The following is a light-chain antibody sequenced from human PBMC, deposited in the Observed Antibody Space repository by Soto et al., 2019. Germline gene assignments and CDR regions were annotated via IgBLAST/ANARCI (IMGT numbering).Light chain of an antibody. CDR1: QSVPKNY. Sequence: EIVLTQSPGTLSLSPGEGATLSCRASQSVPKNYLGWYKQKTGQAPRLLIYDVSNSATDVPDRFSGSGSETDVTLTSIGLGPEDFAVYYCQQYATAPLTFGGGTKLEIK. V-gene: IGKV3-20*01. CDR3: QQYATAPLT. J-gene: IGKJ4*01. CDR2: DVS.